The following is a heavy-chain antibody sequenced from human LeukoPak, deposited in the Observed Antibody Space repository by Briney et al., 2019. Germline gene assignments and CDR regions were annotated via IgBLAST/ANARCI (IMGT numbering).Heavy chain of an antibody. CDR3: ARDYDY. Sequence: GGSLRLSCAASGFTVRSNYMSWVRQAPGKGLEWVANIKQDGSEKYYVDSVKGRFTISRDNAKNSLYLQMNSLRAEDTAVYYCARDYDYWGQGTLVTVSS. CDR2: IKQDGSEK. J-gene: IGHJ4*02. V-gene: IGHV3-7*01. CDR1: GFTVRSNY.